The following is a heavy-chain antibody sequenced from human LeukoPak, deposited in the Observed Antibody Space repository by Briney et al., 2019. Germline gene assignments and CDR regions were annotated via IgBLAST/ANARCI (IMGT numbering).Heavy chain of an antibody. J-gene: IGHJ3*02. Sequence: PGRALRLSCAASGFTFRGYAMHWVRQAPGKGLEWVAVISYDGSKKYYADSVKGRFTISRDNSKNTLYLQMNSLRAEDTAVYYCARAANAFDIWGQGTMVTVSS. V-gene: IGHV3-30*04. CDR1: GFTFRGYA. CDR3: ARAANAFDI. CDR2: ISYDGSKK.